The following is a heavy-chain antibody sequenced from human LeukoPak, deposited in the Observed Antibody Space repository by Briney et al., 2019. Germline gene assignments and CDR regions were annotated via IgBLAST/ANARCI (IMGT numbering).Heavy chain of an antibody. CDR3: ARVRGYSYGPNFDY. J-gene: IGHJ4*02. Sequence: SETLSLTCTVSGGSISSYDWSWIRQPPGKGLEWIGYIYYSGSTNYNPSLKSRVTISVDTSKNQFSLKLSSVTAADTAVYYCARVRGYSYGPNFDYWGQGTLVTVSS. CDR1: GGSISSYD. CDR2: IYYSGST. V-gene: IGHV4-59*01. D-gene: IGHD5-18*01.